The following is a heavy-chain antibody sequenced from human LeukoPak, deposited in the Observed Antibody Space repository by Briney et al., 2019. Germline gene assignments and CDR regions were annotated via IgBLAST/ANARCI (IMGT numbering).Heavy chain of an antibody. CDR1: GLTFSGYS. CDR3: ARSLRWSCSGDSCYSAPSTDDYNWFDP. D-gene: IGHD2-15*01. CDR2: ISSSSSNV. Sequence: GGSLRLSCAASGLTFSGYSMNWVRQAPGKGLEWVSGISSSSSNVFYADSVKGRFTISRDNAKSSVYLQMNSLRAEDTAFYYCARSLRWSCSGDSCYSAPSTDDYNWFDPWGQGTLVTVSS. J-gene: IGHJ5*02. V-gene: IGHV3-21*06.